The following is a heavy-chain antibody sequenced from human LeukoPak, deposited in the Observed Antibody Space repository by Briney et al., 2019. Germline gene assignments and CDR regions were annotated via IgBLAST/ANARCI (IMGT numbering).Heavy chain of an antibody. Sequence: SETLSLTCTVPGGSINSHYWSWIRQPPGKGLEWIGDIYYTGSTNYNPSLKSRVSISVDTSKNQFSLKLSSVTAADTAVYYCASAGSYYGSWYFDYWGQGTLVTVSS. J-gene: IGHJ4*02. D-gene: IGHD1-26*01. CDR3: ASAGSYYGSWYFDY. V-gene: IGHV4-59*11. CDR1: GGSINSHY. CDR2: IYYTGST.